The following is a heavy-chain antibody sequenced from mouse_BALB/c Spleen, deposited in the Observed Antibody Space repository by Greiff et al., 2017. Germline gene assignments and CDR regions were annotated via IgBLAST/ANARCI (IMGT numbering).Heavy chain of an antibody. CDR3: ARLNWAFDY. D-gene: IGHD4-1*01. V-gene: IGHV2-9*02. CDR1: GFSLTSYG. Sequence: VKLMESGPGLVAPSQSLSITCTVSGFSLTSYGVHWVRQPPGKGLEWLGVIWAGGSTNYNSALMSRLSISKDNSKSQVFLKMNSLQTDDTAMYYCARLNWAFDYWGQGTTLTVSS. CDR2: IWAGGST. J-gene: IGHJ2*01.